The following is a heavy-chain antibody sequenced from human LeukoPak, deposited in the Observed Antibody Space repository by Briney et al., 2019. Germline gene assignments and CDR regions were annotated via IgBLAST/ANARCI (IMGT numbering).Heavy chain of an antibody. Sequence: GGSLRLSCAASGFTFSSYGMHWVRQAPGKGLKWVAVISYDGSNKYYADSVKGRFTISRDNSKNTLYLQMNSLRAEDTAVYYCAKDGRDITMIVAGWFDPWGQGTLVTVSS. V-gene: IGHV3-30*18. J-gene: IGHJ5*02. CDR1: GFTFSSYG. CDR3: AKDGRDITMIVAGWFDP. D-gene: IGHD3-22*01. CDR2: ISYDGSNK.